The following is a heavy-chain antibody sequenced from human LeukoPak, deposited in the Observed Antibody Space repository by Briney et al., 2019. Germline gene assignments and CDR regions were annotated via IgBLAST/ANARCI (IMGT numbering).Heavy chain of an antibody. CDR3: AKDPIWWNYFDY. V-gene: IGHV3-30*18. CDR2: ISYDGSNK. D-gene: IGHD2-8*02. Sequence: PGGSLRLSCAASGFTFSSYGMHWVRQAPGKGLEWVAVISYDGSNKHYADSVKGRFTISRDNSKNTLYLQMNSLRAEDTAVYYCAKDPIWWNYFDYWGQGTLVTVSS. J-gene: IGHJ4*02. CDR1: GFTFSSYG.